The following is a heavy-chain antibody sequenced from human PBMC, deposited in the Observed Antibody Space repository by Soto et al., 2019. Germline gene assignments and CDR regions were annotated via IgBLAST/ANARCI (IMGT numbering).Heavy chain of an antibody. D-gene: IGHD2-21*02. J-gene: IGHJ2*01. V-gene: IGHV3-23*01. CDR1: GLTFSNYA. CDR3: AIAPNCGGDCSADSYWFFDL. Sequence: EVQLLESGGNLVQPGGSLRLSCAASGLTFSNYAMSWVRQAPGKGLEWVSAISGGGLSTYYADSVKGRFTISRDNSRNTLFLQMSALRAEDTAVYYCAIAPNCGGDCSADSYWFFDLWGRGTLVTVSS. CDR2: ISGGGLST.